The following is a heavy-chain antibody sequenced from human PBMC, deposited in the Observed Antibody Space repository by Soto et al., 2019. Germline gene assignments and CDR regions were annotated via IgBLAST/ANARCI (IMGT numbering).Heavy chain of an antibody. CDR1: GFTFSSYW. V-gene: IGHV3-74*01. CDR3: ARDFERWLVHDY. D-gene: IGHD6-19*01. Sequence: PGGSLRLSCAASGFTFSSYWMHWIRQAPGKGLVWVSRINSDGSSTSYADSVKGRFTISRDNAKNTLYLQMNSLRAEDTAVYYCARDFERWLVHDYWGQGTLVTVSS. CDR2: INSDGSST. J-gene: IGHJ4*02.